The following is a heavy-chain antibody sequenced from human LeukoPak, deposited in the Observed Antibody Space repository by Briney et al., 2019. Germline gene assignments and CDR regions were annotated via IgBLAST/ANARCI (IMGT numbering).Heavy chain of an antibody. CDR2: SSDTGEST. CDR1: GFTFSRYD. CDR3: AKERTETTAYFDY. D-gene: IGHD4-17*01. V-gene: IGHV3-23*01. J-gene: IGHJ4*02. Sequence: PGGSLRLSCAASGFTFSRYDTSWVRQAPGKGLEWVSGSSDTGESTYYVDSVKGRFTISRDNSKNTLYLQMNSLRAEDTAVYHCAKERTETTAYFDYWGQGTLVTVSS.